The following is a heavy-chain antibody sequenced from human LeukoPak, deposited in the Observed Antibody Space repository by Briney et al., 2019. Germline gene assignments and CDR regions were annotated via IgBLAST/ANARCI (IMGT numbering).Heavy chain of an antibody. D-gene: IGHD4-17*01. CDR1: GFTFSSYA. Sequence: PGGSLRLSCAASGFTFSSYAMNWVRQAPGKGLEWVSTISGSGDNTYYPDSVKGRFTISRDNSKNTMYLQMNSLRAEDTALYYCAKLRLMTTVTNPSDYWGQGTLVTVSS. J-gene: IGHJ4*02. V-gene: IGHV3-23*01. CDR3: AKLRLMTTVTNPSDY. CDR2: ISGSGDNT.